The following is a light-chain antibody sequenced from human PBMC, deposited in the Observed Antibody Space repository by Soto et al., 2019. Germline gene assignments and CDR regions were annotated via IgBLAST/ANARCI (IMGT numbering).Light chain of an antibody. CDR2: DVS. CDR3: SSYTSSSTLGYV. V-gene: IGLV2-14*01. Sequence: QSVLTQPASVSGSPGQSITISCTGTSRDICGYNYVSWYQQHPGKAPKLMIHDVSNRPSGVSNRFSGSKSGNTASLTISGLQAEDEADYYCSSYTSSSTLGYVFGTGTKVTVL. J-gene: IGLJ1*01. CDR1: SRDICGYNY.